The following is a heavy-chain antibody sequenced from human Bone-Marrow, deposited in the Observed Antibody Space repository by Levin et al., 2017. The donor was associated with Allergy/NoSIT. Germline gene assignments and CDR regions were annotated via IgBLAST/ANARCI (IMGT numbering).Heavy chain of an antibody. Sequence: PGGSLRLSCAASGFTFSSYAMSWVRQAPGKGLEWVSAISGSGGSTYYADSVKGRFTISRDNSKNTLYLQMNSLRAEDTAVYYCAKAQANYYGSGSYYNGDYWGQGTLVTVSS. D-gene: IGHD3-10*01. CDR3: AKAQANYYGSGSYYNGDY. V-gene: IGHV3-23*01. J-gene: IGHJ4*02. CDR2: ISGSGGST. CDR1: GFTFSSYA.